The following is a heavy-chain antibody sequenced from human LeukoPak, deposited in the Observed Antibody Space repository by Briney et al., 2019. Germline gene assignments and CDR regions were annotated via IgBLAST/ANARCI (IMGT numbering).Heavy chain of an antibody. CDR1: GFTFDDYA. J-gene: IGHJ4*02. D-gene: IGHD3-22*01. Sequence: PGRSLRLSCAASGFTFDDYAMHWVRQAPGGGLEWVSAISGSADGDIRWYADSVKGRFTISRDNSRNTLYLQMNSLRAEDTALYYCARWLSYYDYWGQGALVTVSS. CDR2: ISGSADGDIR. CDR3: ARWLSYYDY. V-gene: IGHV3-23*01.